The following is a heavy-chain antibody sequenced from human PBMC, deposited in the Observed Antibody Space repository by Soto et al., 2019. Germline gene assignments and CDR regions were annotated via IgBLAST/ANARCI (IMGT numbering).Heavy chain of an antibody. CDR1: GLTFSNHW. V-gene: IGHV3-7*04. CDR2: IKEDGSEK. J-gene: IGHJ4*02. Sequence: EVQVVESGGGLVQPGRSLRLSCAASGLTFSNHWMSWVRQAAGKGLEWVAHIKEDGSEKYYVDSVKGRFTISRDNGENSLHLQMNSLRAEDTAVYYCVRDRGYCSGGNCYSVFDYWGQGTLVTVSS. D-gene: IGHD2-15*01. CDR3: VRDRGYCSGGNCYSVFDY.